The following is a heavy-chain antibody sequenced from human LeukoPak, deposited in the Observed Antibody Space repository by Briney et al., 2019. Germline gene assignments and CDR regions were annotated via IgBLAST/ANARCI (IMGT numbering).Heavy chain of an antibody. CDR3: AKDLSLPFNLDYYDILTGYYSAIDY. J-gene: IGHJ4*02. Sequence: GGSLRLSCAASGFTFDDYGMSWVRQAPGKGLEWVSGINWNGGSTGYADSVKGRFTISRDNSKNTLYLQMNSLRAEDTAVYYCAKDLSLPFNLDYYDILTGYYSAIDYWGQGTLVTVSS. V-gene: IGHV3-20*04. CDR1: GFTFDDYG. CDR2: INWNGGST. D-gene: IGHD3-9*01.